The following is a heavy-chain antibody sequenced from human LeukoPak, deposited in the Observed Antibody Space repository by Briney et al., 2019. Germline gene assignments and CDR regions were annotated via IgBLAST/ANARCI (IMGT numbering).Heavy chain of an antibody. CDR1: GGTFSSHA. CDR3: ARGDVDTAMATDY. Sequence: GSSVKVSCKASGGTFSSHAISWVRQAPGQGLEWMGRIIPILGIANYAQKFQGRVTIAADKSTSTAYMELSSLRSEDTAVYYCARGDVDTAMATDYWGQGTLVTVSS. D-gene: IGHD5-18*01. J-gene: IGHJ4*02. CDR2: IIPILGIA. V-gene: IGHV1-69*04.